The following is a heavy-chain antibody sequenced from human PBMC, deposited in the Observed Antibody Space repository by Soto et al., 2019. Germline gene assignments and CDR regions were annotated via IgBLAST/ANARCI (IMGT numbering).Heavy chain of an antibody. CDR1: GFTFSTSW. J-gene: IGHJ3*02. Sequence: LRLSCAASGFTFSTSWMHWVRQAPGKGLVWVSRIKPDGSGASYADSVRGRLTISRDNTKNTLYLQVNSLRAEDTALYYCARGGRGYSYGYGEGAFDIWGQGTMVTVSS. CDR3: ARGGRGYSYGYGEGAFDI. CDR2: IKPDGSGA. D-gene: IGHD5-18*01. V-gene: IGHV3-74*01.